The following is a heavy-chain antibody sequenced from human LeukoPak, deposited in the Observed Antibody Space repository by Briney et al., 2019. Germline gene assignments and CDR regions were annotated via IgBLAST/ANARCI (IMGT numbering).Heavy chain of an antibody. J-gene: IGHJ6*03. CDR1: RGSTSTYY. V-gene: IGHV4-4*07. D-gene: IGHD6-13*01. Sequence: SETLSLTCTVSRGSTSTYYWSWIRQPAGKGLEWIGRIYPSGNTNFNPSLMSRVTMSIDTSKNQFSLKLSSVTAADTAVYYCARRGSSCPYYYMDVWGKGTTVTISS. CDR2: IYPSGNT. CDR3: ARRGSSCPYYYMDV.